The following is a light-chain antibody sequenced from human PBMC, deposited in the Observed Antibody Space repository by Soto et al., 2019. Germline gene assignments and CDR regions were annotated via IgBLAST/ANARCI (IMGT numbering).Light chain of an antibody. CDR2: GAS. CDR3: QQYAGPPTT. CDR1: QTVSNNY. V-gene: IGKV3-20*01. Sequence: EIVFTHSPCTLSLSQLHRATPSCRASQTVSNNYLAWCQQKPGQAPRVIMYGASRRATGIPDRFSGGGSGTDFTLTISRLEPEDFAVYFCQQYAGPPTTFGQGTRLEIK. J-gene: IGKJ5*01.